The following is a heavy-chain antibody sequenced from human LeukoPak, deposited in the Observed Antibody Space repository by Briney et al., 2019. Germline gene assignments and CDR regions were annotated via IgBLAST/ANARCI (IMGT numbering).Heavy chain of an antibody. CDR2: IYYSGST. CDR3: ARAQIQGGYGDYVFDY. D-gene: IGHD4-17*01. CDR1: GGSISSYY. V-gene: IGHV4-59*01. Sequence: SETLSLTCTVSGGSISSYYWSWIRQPPGKGLEWIGYIYYSGSTNYNPSLKSRVAISADTSKNQFSLKVSSVTAADTAVYYCARAQIQGGYGDYVFDYWGQGTLVTVSS. J-gene: IGHJ4*02.